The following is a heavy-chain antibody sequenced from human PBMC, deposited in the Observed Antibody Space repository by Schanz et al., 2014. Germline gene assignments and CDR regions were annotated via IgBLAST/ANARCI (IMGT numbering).Heavy chain of an antibody. CDR3: STDLAAVDYDAIGL. D-gene: IGHD6-19*01. Sequence: VQLVESGGGVVHPGRSLRLSCLASGFTFSTTWMNWVRQAPGKGLEWVGRIKSKDDGGTTDNAAPVQGRFTISRDDSKNTLQLQMNSLKAEDTAVYYCSTDLAAVDYDAIGLWGQGTMVTVSS. CDR2: IKSKDDGGTT. V-gene: IGHV3-15*01. J-gene: IGHJ3*01. CDR1: GFTFSTTW.